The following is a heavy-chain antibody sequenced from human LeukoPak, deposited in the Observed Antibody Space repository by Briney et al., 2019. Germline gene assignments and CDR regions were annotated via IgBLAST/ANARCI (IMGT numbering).Heavy chain of an antibody. CDR3: ARRAPGKLAADY. D-gene: IGHD1-1*01. V-gene: IGHV1-18*01. CDR2: SGPYNSNT. CDR1: GYTFTNYG. Sequence: ASVKVSCKASGYTFTNYGISWVRQAPGQGLEWMGWSGPYNSNTNYAQKFQDRITMTTDTSTSTAYMERRSLRSDDTAMYYCARRAPGKLAADYWGQGTLVTVSS. J-gene: IGHJ4*02.